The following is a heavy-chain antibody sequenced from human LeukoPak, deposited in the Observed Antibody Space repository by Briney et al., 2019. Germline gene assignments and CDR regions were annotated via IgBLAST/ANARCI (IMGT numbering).Heavy chain of an antibody. Sequence: GGSLRLSCAASGFTFSSYAMSWVRQAPGKGLEWVSAISGSGGSTYYADSVKGRFTISRDNSKNTLYLQMDSLRAEDTAVYYCAEDSAAVGGPTTDWGQGTLVTVSS. CDR1: GFTFSSYA. CDR2: ISGSGGST. CDR3: AEDSAAVGGPTTD. J-gene: IGHJ4*02. V-gene: IGHV3-23*01. D-gene: IGHD6-13*01.